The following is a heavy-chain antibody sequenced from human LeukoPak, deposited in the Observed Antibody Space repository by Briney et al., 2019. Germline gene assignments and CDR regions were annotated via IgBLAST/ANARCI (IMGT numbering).Heavy chain of an antibody. V-gene: IGHV4-59*01. CDR2: IYSDGST. D-gene: IGHD3-22*01. J-gene: IGHJ4*02. CDR1: GGSINTYY. Sequence: SETLSLTCTVSGGSINTYYWSWIRQPPGKGLEWLGYIYSDGSTDYNPSLKSRVTISVDTPKDQFSLKLSSVIAADTAVYYCARLLSSGRSDYWGQGTLVIVSS. CDR3: ARLLSSGRSDY.